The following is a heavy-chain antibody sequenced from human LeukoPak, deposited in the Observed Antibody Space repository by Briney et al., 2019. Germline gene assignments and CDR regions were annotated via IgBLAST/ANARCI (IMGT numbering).Heavy chain of an antibody. D-gene: IGHD3-16*01. V-gene: IGHV3-30-3*01. CDR1: GFTFSSYA. J-gene: IGHJ4*02. CDR2: ISYDGSQK. Sequence: GGSLRLSCAASGFTFSSYAMHWVRQAPGKGLQWVAVISYDGSQKYYADSVKGRFTISRDNSKNTLYLQMNSLRAEDTAVYYCASLLIPDIDYWGQGTLVTVCS. CDR3: ASLLIPDIDY.